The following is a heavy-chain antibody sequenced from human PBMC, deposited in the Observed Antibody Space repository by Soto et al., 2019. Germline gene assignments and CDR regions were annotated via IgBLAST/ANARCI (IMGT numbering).Heavy chain of an antibody. Sequence: PGESLKISCKGSGYSFTSYWIGWVRQMPGKGLEWMGIIYPGDSDTRYSPSFQGQVTISADKSISTAYLQWSSLKASDTAMYYCARSITPSRPRPRDAIDIWGQGTMVTVSS. D-gene: IGHD3-10*01. CDR1: GYSFTSYW. V-gene: IGHV5-51*01. CDR3: ARSITPSRPRPRDAIDI. J-gene: IGHJ3*02. CDR2: IYPGDSDT.